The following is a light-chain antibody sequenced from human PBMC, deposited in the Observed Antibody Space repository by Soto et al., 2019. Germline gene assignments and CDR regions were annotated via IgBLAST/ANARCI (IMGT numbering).Light chain of an antibody. CDR3: QQYGISPWT. CDR1: ESISSTY. J-gene: IGKJ1*01. Sequence: EIVLTQSPDTLSLSPGERATLSCRASESISSTYLAWYQQTPGQAPRLLIFGASSRATGISDRFSGSGSGTDFTLTISRLEPEDFAVYYCQQYGISPWTFGQGTKWIS. V-gene: IGKV3-20*01. CDR2: GAS.